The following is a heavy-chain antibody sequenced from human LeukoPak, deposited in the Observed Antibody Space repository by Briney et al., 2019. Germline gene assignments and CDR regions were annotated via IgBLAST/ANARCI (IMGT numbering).Heavy chain of an antibody. CDR3: AKDQTPAMTTVVTAAGY. J-gene: IGHJ4*02. D-gene: IGHD4-23*01. Sequence: GGSLRLSCAASGFTFSSYGMHWVRQAPGKGLEWVAFIRYDGSNKYYADSVKGRFTISRDNSKNTLYLQMNSLRAEDTAVYYCAKDQTPAMTTVVTAAGYWGQGTLVTVSS. CDR2: IRYDGSNK. V-gene: IGHV3-30*02. CDR1: GFTFSSYG.